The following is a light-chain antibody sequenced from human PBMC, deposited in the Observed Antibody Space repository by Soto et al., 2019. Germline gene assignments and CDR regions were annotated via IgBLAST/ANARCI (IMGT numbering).Light chain of an antibody. CDR2: DVS. J-gene: IGLJ1*01. V-gene: IGLV2-14*01. CDR1: SSDVGGYNY. CDR3: SSYTSRSTPA. Sequence: QSALTQPASVSGSPGQSITISCTGTSSDVGGYNYVSWYQQHPGKAPKLMVYDVSNRPSGVSNRFSGSKSGNTASLTISGLQAEDEADYYCSSYTSRSTPAFATGTKVTVL.